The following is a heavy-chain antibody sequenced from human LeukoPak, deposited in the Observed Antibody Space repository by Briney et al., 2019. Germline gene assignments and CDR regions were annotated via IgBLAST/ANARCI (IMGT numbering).Heavy chain of an antibody. CDR1: GFTFSSYG. J-gene: IGHJ4*02. Sequence: GGSLRLSCAASGFTFSSYGMHWVRQAPGKGLEWVANIKQDGSEKYYVDSVKGRFTISRDNAKNSLYLQMNSLRAEDTAVYYCARDYRFGELSPPFDYWGQGTLVTVSS. CDR2: IKQDGSEK. CDR3: ARDYRFGELSPPFDY. V-gene: IGHV3-7*01. D-gene: IGHD3-10*01.